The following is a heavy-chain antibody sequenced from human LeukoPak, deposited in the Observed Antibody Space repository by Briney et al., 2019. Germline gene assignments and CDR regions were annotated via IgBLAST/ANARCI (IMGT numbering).Heavy chain of an antibody. J-gene: IGHJ5*02. V-gene: IGHV3-74*01. CDR1: GFTFSSYW. CDR3: AREQQMDNWFDP. D-gene: IGHD6-13*01. Sequence: QPGGSLRLSCAASGFTFSSYWVHWVRQAPGKGLVWVSRINSDGSSTSYADSVKGRFTISRDNAKNTLYLQMNSLRAEDTAVYYCAREQQMDNWFDPWGQGTLVTVSS. CDR2: INSDGSST.